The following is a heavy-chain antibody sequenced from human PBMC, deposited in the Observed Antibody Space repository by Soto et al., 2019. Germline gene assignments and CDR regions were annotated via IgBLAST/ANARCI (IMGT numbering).Heavy chain of an antibody. CDR1: GGSFSGYY. Sequence: SETLSLTCAVYGGSFSGYYWSWIRQPPGKGLEWIGEINHSGSTNYNPSLKSRVTISVDTSKNQFSLKLSSVTAADTAVYYCARGHTDLYGSGSFDYWGQGTLVTVS. CDR3: ARGHTDLYGSGSFDY. V-gene: IGHV4-34*01. D-gene: IGHD3-10*01. J-gene: IGHJ4*02. CDR2: INHSGST.